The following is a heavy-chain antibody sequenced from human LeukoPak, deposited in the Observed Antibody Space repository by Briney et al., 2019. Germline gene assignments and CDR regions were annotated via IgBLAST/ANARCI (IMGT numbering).Heavy chain of an antibody. CDR2: ISDSGGDT. CDR1: GFTFSNYA. J-gene: IGHJ4*02. D-gene: IGHD2-2*01. CDR3: AKRVLSSSPHANFDY. V-gene: IGHV3-23*01. Sequence: SGGSLRLSCAASGFTFSNYAMSWVRQAPGKGLEWVSSISDSGGDTYYTDSMKGRFTISRDNSRNTLYLQMNSLRAEDTAVYYCAKRVLSSSPHANFDYRGQGTPVTVFS.